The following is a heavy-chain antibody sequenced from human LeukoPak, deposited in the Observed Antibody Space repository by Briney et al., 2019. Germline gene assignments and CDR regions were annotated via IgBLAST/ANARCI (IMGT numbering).Heavy chain of an antibody. Sequence: ASVKVSCKASGYTFTGYYMHWVRQAPGQGPEWMGWINPNSGGTNYAQKFQGRVTMTRDTSISTAYMELSRLRSDDTAVYYCARDRGPPYQPLLVYFDYWGQGTLVTVSS. V-gene: IGHV1-2*02. D-gene: IGHD2-2*01. CDR2: INPNSGGT. J-gene: IGHJ4*02. CDR1: GYTFTGYY. CDR3: ARDRGPPYQPLLVYFDY.